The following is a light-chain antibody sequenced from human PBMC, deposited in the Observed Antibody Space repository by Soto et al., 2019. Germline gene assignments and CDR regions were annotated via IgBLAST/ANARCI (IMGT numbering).Light chain of an antibody. J-gene: IGLJ2*01. V-gene: IGLV2-8*01. CDR3: SSYAGSNNPVV. Sequence: QSALTQPPSASGSPGQSVTISCTGTSSDVGAYNYVSWYQQHPGKAPKVMITDVSKRPSGVPDRFSGSKSGNTASLTVSGLQAEDEADYYCSSYAGSNNPVVFGGGTKLTVL. CDR2: DVS. CDR1: SSDVGAYNY.